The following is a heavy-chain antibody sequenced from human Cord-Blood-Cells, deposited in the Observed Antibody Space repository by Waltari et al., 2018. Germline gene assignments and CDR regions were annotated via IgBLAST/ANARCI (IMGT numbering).Heavy chain of an antibody. Sequence: QVQLVQSGSELKKPGASVKVSCKASGYTFTSYAMNWVRQAPGQGLEWMGWINTNTGNPTESQGFTGRFVFSLDTSVSTAYLQISSLKAEDTAVYYCAQGCSSTSCPMPHFDYWGQGTLVTVSS. CDR3: AQGCSSTSCPMPHFDY. V-gene: IGHV7-4-1*02. D-gene: IGHD2-2*01. CDR1: GYTFTSYA. CDR2: INTNTGNP. J-gene: IGHJ4*02.